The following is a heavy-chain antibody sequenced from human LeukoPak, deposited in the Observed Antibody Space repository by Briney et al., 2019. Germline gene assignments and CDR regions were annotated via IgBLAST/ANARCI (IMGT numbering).Heavy chain of an antibody. Sequence: SETLSLTCTVSGGSISSYYWSWIRQPPGKGLEWIGYIYYSGSTNYNPSLKSRVTISVDTSKNQFSLKLSSVTAADTAVYYCARQDYFYGSGSYYTLHSFDNWGQGTLVTVSS. D-gene: IGHD3-10*01. V-gene: IGHV4-59*08. J-gene: IGHJ4*02. CDR3: ARQDYFYGSGSYYTLHSFDN. CDR1: GGSISSYY. CDR2: IYYSGST.